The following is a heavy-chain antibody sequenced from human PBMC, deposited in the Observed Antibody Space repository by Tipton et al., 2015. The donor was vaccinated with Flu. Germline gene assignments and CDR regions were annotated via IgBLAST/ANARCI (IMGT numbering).Heavy chain of an antibody. CDR3: AGTPYYPFWSGYIPFDH. J-gene: IGHJ4*02. Sequence: TLSLTCTVSGDSIFNYYWSWIRQPPGKGLEWIGHTYYSGSTKYNPSLNSRVTISVDTSNNQFSLKVNSVTAADTAVYFCAGTPYYPFWSGYIPFDHWGQGTLVTVSS. D-gene: IGHD3-3*01. CDR1: GDSIFNYY. V-gene: IGHV4-59*08. CDR2: TYYSGST.